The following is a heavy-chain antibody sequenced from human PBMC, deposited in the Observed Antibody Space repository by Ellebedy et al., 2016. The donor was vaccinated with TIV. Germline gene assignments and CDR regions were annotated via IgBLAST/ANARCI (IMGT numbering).Heavy chain of an antibody. CDR3: ARHWGGAGGDTHDAFDI. Sequence: PGGSLRLSCKGFGYSFTSYWIGWVRQMPGKGLEWPGIFYPADSYTRYSPSFKVQVTISVDKSINTAYLHWSSLKASDTAMYYCARHWGGAGGDTHDAFDIWGQGTMVTVSS. D-gene: IGHD7-27*01. CDR1: GYSFTSYW. V-gene: IGHV5-51*01. J-gene: IGHJ3*02. CDR2: FYPADSYT.